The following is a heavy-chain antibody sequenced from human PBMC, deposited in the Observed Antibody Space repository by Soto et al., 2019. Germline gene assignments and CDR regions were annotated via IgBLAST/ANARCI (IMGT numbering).Heavy chain of an antibody. Sequence: QLQLQESVPGLVKPSETLSLTCAVSGGSISSSSNYWGWIRQPPGKGLEWIGSIYFNGSPYYSASLKSRVTISVDTSKNQFALKLSSVTAADTAVYYCARHYAVVLYYFEYWGQGTLVTFSS. V-gene: IGHV4-39*01. CDR3: ARHYAVVLYYFEY. CDR1: GGSISSSSNY. D-gene: IGHD2-15*01. CDR2: IYFNGSP. J-gene: IGHJ4*02.